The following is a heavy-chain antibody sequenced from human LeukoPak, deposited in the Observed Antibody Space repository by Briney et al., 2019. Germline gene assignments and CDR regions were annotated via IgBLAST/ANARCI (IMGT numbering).Heavy chain of an antibody. V-gene: IGHV3-53*01. Sequence: GGSLRLSCAASGLTVNSNYMSWVRQAPGMGLEWVSVIYSVSSTYYADSVRGRFTISRDNSKNTLHLQMNSLRAEDTAIYYCARWEDYGDYFAYWGQGTLVTVSS. CDR1: GLTVNSNY. J-gene: IGHJ4*02. CDR3: ARWEDYGDYFAY. CDR2: IYSVSST. D-gene: IGHD4-17*01.